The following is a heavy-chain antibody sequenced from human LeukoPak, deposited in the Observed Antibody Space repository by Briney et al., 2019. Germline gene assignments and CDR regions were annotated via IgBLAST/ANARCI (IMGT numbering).Heavy chain of an antibody. V-gene: IGHV1-8*03. CDR1: GYTFSSYD. CDR3: ARGQKYRSGYTVTELGSGYFDY. Sequence: GASVKVSCKASGYTFSSYDINWVRQATGQGLEWMGWMNPKRGNTGYAHKFQGRVTITRNTSITTAYMELRSLRSDDTAVYYCARGQKYRSGYTVTELGSGYFDYWGQGPLVTVSS. CDR2: MNPKRGNT. D-gene: IGHD5-18*01. J-gene: IGHJ4*02.